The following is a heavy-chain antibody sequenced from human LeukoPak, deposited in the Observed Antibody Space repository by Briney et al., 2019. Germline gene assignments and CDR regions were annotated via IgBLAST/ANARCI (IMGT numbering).Heavy chain of an antibody. J-gene: IGHJ4*02. V-gene: IGHV3-73*01. D-gene: IGHD6-19*01. CDR1: GFTFSGSA. CDR3: TRQDSGFDY. Sequence: GGSPRLSCAASGFTFSGSAMHWVRQASGKGLEWVGRIRSKANNYATTYVASVKGTFTISRDDLRNTAFLQMNSLKTEDTAVYYCTRQDSGFDYWGQRALVTVSS. CDR2: IRSKANNYAT.